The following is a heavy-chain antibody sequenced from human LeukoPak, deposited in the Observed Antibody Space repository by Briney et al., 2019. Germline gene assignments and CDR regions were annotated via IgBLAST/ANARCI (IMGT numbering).Heavy chain of an antibody. V-gene: IGHV4-59*01. CDR1: GGSISSYF. D-gene: IGHD3-3*01. Sequence: SETLSLTCTVSGGSISSYFWSWIRQPPGKGLEWIGYIYYSGSTKYNPSLKSRVTISVDTSKNQFSLKLSSVTAADTAVYYGARSCFWSGLGYYFDYWGQGTLVTVSS. CDR3: ARSCFWSGLGYYFDY. CDR2: IYYSGST. J-gene: IGHJ4*02.